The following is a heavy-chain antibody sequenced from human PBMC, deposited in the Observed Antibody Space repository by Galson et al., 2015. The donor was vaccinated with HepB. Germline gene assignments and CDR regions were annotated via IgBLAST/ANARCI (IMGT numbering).Heavy chain of an antibody. J-gene: IGHJ3*02. D-gene: IGHD5/OR15-5a*01. Sequence: SCAASGFTFSSHWMSWVRQAPGKGLEWVANIKHDGSEKYYVDSVKGRFTISRDSAKNSLYLQMNSLRAEDTAVYYCARSTSGAFDIWGQGTMVTVSS. CDR3: ARSTSGAFDI. V-gene: IGHV3-7*01. CDR2: IKHDGSEK. CDR1: GFTFSSHW.